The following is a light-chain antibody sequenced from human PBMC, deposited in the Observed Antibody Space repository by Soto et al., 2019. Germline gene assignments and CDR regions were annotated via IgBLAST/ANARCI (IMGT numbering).Light chain of an antibody. CDR1: QNVASY. V-gene: IGKV1-39*01. J-gene: IGKJ4*01. CDR2: ATS. CDR3: QQTYNTPLT. Sequence: DIQTTQSPSSLSASVGAKLTITCRASQNVASYLNWYQQKLGTAPKXXIYATSTLKTGVPSRFSGSGSGTEFILTITSLQTEDFATYYCQQTYNTPLTFGGGTKVDIK.